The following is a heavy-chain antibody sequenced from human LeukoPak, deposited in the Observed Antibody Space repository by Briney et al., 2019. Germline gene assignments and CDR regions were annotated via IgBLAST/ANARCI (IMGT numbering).Heavy chain of an antibody. CDR3: ARSSHYYDAFDI. J-gene: IGHJ3*02. Sequence: ASVKVSCKASGYTFTGYYMHWVRQAPGQGLEWMGWINPNRCGTNYAQKFQGRVTMTRDTSISTAYMELSRLRSDDTAVYYCARSSHYYDAFDIWGQGTMVTFSS. CDR2: INPNRCGT. D-gene: IGHD3-10*01. CDR1: GYTFTGYY. V-gene: IGHV1-2*02.